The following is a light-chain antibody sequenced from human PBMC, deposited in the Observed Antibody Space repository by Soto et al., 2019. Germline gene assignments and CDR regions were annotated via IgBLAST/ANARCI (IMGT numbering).Light chain of an antibody. CDR2: AAS. CDR1: QTITRY. Sequence: DIQMTQSPSSLSASVGDRVTITCRANQTITRYLNWYQQKPGTAPKLLIYAASSLQEGVPSRFRGSGPGTDFTLTISNLQPEDFSAYSCQQSFSFPVTFGQGTKLEIK. V-gene: IGKV1-39*01. CDR3: QQSFSFPVT. J-gene: IGKJ2*01.